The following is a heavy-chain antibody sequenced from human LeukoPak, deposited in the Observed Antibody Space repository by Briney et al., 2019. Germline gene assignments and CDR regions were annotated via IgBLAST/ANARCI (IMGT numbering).Heavy chain of an antibody. CDR1: GGSISSYY. D-gene: IGHD2-2*01. CDR2: IYYSGST. CDR3: ARGTKYQLPYYFDY. Sequence: SETLSLTCTVSGGSISSYYWSWIRQPPGKGLEWIGYIYYSGSTNYNPPLKSRVTISVDTSKNQFSLKLSSVTAADTAVYYCARGTKYQLPYYFDYWGQGTLVTVSS. J-gene: IGHJ4*02. V-gene: IGHV4-59*01.